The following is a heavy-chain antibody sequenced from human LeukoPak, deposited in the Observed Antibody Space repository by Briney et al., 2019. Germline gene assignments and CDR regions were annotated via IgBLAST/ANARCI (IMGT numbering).Heavy chain of an antibody. V-gene: IGHV3-7*01. D-gene: IGHD2-2*01. CDR2: IRQDGSEK. CDR3: ARDFSAQVPVTIHDNWFDP. CDR1: GFTFRSYW. J-gene: IGHJ5*02. Sequence: GGSLRLSCAASGFTFRSYWMSWLRQAPGKGPEWVANIRQDGSEKYYMDSVKGRFTISRDNAKKSLYLQMNGLRADDTAMYYCARDFSAQVPVTIHDNWFDPWGQGTLVIVSS.